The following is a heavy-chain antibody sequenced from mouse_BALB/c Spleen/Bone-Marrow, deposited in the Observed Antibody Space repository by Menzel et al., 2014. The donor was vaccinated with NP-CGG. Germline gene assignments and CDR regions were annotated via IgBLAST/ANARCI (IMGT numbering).Heavy chain of an antibody. CDR1: GYAFGISW. D-gene: IGHD4-1*01. CDR2: IYPGDGDT. J-gene: IGHJ3*01. CDR3: ARTGPFGY. Sequence: LVESGPELVKPGASVKTSCKASGYAFGISWVNWVKQRPGQGLEWIGRIYPGDGDTNYNGKFKGKATLTADRSSSTAYMQLSSLTSLDSAVYFCARTGPFGYWGQGTLVTVSA. V-gene: IGHV1-82*01.